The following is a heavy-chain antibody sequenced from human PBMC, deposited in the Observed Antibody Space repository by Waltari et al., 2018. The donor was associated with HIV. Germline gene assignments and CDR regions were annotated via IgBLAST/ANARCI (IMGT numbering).Heavy chain of an antibody. CDR1: GFTFSDSH. CDR2: ITSKGDNYAT. D-gene: IGHD2-8*01. J-gene: IGHJ6*02. CDR3: ALYGFGPRYYGMDV. Sequence: EVQLVESGGGLVQPGGSLKVSCAASGFTFSDSHIHWVRQASGRGLEWVGLITSKGDNYATAYAASVKGRFTISRDDSKNTADLQMNSLKTEDTAIYYCALYGFGPRYYGMDVWGQGTTVTVSS. V-gene: IGHV3-73*01.